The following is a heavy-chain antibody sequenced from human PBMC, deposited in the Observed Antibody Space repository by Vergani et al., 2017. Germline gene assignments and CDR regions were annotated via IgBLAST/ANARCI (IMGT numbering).Heavy chain of an antibody. CDR2: ISSSSSYI. V-gene: IGHV3-21*01. CDR3: ARDLNYATVTTADY. Sequence: EVQLVESGGGLVKPGGSLRLSCAASGFTFSSYSMNWVRQAPGKGLEWVSSISSSSSYIYYADSVKGRFTISRDNAKKSLYLQMNSLRAEDTAVYYCARDLNYATVTTADYWGQGTLVTVSS. D-gene: IGHD4-11*01. J-gene: IGHJ4*02. CDR1: GFTFSSYS.